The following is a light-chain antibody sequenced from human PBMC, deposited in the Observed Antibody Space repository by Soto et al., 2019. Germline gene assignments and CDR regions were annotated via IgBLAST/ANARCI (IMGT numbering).Light chain of an antibody. Sequence: QSVLTQPPSVSAAPGQKVTISCSGSNSNIGNNYVSWYQPLPGTAPKLLIYDNNERPSGIPDRFSGSKSGTSATLGISGLQTGDEADYYCGTWDTSLSAGVFGGGTKVTVL. V-gene: IGLV1-51*01. CDR1: NSNIGNNY. J-gene: IGLJ3*02. CDR2: DNN. CDR3: GTWDTSLSAGV.